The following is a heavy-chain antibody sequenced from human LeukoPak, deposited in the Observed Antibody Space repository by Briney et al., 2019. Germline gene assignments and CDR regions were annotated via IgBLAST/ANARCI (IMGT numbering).Heavy chain of an antibody. V-gene: IGHV3-30-3*01. J-gene: IGHJ4*02. CDR2: ISYDGSNK. Sequence: GGSLRLSCAASGFTFSSYAMHWVRQAPCKGLEWVAVISYDGSNKYYADSVKGRFTISRDNSKNTLYLQMNSLRAEDTAVYYCARGDSSSWYPGYYFDYWGQGTLVTVSS. D-gene: IGHD6-13*01. CDR1: GFTFSSYA. CDR3: ARGDSSSWYPGYYFDY.